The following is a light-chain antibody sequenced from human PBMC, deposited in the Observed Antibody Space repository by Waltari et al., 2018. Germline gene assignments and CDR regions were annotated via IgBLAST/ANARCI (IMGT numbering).Light chain of an antibody. CDR3: CSYAGRSPVV. CDR2: DVS. CDR1: SSDLGGYTY. Sequence: QSALTQPASVSGSPGQSITISCTGTSSDLGGYTYVSWYQRHPGKAPRLMIYDVSKRPSGVSNRFSVSKSGNRASLTISGLQAEDEADYYCCSYAGRSPVVFGGGTKLTVL. J-gene: IGLJ2*01. V-gene: IGLV2-23*02.